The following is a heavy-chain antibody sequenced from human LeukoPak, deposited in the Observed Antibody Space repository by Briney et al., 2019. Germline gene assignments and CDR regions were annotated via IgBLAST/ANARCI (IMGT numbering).Heavy chain of an antibody. CDR2: IYNSGST. D-gene: IGHD2-2*03. V-gene: IGHV4-59*08. J-gene: IGHJ4*02. Sequence: SETLSLTCTVSGGSISTYYWSWIRQPPGKGLEWIGCIYNSGSTTYHPSPKSRVTISVDPSKNNFSLMLTSVTAADTAADYCESHGWRGSFDHWGQGTLVTVSS. CDR3: ESHGWRGSFDH. CDR1: GGSISTYY.